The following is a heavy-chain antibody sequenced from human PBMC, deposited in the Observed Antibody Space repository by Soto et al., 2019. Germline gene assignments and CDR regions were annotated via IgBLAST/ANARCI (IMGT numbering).Heavy chain of an antibody. CDR3: ARQLAYCGGDCFTEPIEY. CDR1: GYTFTAYY. CDR2: VNPRSGDT. V-gene: IGHV1-2*02. D-gene: IGHD2-21*02. J-gene: IGHJ4*02. Sequence: QVQLVQSGAEVKEPGASVKVSCKASGYTFTAYYIHWVRQAPGQGLEWMGWVNPRSGDTNYAQKFQGRVTMTRDTSISTAYMELSSLRSDDTAVFYCARQLAYCGGDCFTEPIEYWGQGTLVTVSS.